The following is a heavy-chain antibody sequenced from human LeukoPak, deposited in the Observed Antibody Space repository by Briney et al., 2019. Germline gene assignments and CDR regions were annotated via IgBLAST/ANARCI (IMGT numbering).Heavy chain of an antibody. CDR2: IKQDGSEK. V-gene: IGHV3-7*01. J-gene: IGHJ6*03. Sequence: GGSLRLSCAASGFTFSSYSMNWVRQAPGKGLEWVANIKQDGSEKYYVDSVKGRFTISRDNAKNSLYLQMNSLRAEDTAVYYCARDLLPRRDGYNRAYYYYMDVWGKGTTVTVSS. D-gene: IGHD5-24*01. CDR1: GFTFSSYS. CDR3: ARDLLPRRDGYNRAYYYYMDV.